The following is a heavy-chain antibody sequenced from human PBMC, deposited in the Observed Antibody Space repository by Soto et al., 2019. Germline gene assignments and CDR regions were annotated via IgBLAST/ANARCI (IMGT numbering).Heavy chain of an antibody. CDR2: ISWNSGSI. Sequence: GGSLRLSCAASGFTFDDYAMHWVRQAPGKGLEWVSGISWNSGSIGYADSVKGRFTISRDNAKNSLYLQMNSLRAEDTALYYCAKCPAQGWRAIIDYWGQGTLVTVSS. V-gene: IGHV3-9*01. CDR1: GFTFDDYA. D-gene: IGHD2-2*02. CDR3: AKCPAQGWRAIIDY. J-gene: IGHJ4*02.